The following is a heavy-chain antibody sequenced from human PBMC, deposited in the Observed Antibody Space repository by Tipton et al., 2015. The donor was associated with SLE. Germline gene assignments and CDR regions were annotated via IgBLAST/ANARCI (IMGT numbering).Heavy chain of an antibody. V-gene: IGHV4-59*01. CDR3: ARIQMGTHYFDS. Sequence: TLSLTCPVSAASISTSYWSWIRQAPGKGLEWIAHIYQNGGTSYNPSLRSRVTISIDTSKKQFSLKVRSVSAADTAVYYCARIQMGTHYFDSWGQGILVTVSS. D-gene: IGHD7-27*01. CDR2: IYQNGGT. CDR1: AASISTSY. J-gene: IGHJ4*02.